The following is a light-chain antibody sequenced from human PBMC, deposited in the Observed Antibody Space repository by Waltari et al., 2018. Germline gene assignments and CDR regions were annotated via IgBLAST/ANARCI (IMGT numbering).Light chain of an antibody. J-gene: IGLJ3*02. CDR1: SGHSSYA. CDR3: QTWGTGTLV. CDR2: LNSDGSH. Sequence: LVLTQSPSASASLAPSVKLPCPLSSGHSSYAIAWPQQQPAKGPRYLMKLNSDGSHSKGDGIPDRFSGSSSGAERYLTISSLQSEDEADYYCQTWGTGTLVFGGGTKLTVL. V-gene: IGLV4-69*01.